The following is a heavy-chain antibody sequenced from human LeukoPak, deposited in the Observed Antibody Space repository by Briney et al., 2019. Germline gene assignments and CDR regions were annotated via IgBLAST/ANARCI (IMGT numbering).Heavy chain of an antibody. Sequence: GGSLRLSCAASGFTFDDYAMHWVRPAPGKGLNWVSGISWYSGSIGYADSVKGRFTIFRDNAKNSLYPQMNSLRAEDTALYYCAKDMGQLLVVPLDPWGQGTLVTVSS. CDR2: ISWYSGSI. CDR1: GFTFDDYA. D-gene: IGHD2-2*01. V-gene: IGHV3-9*01. J-gene: IGHJ5*02. CDR3: AKDMGQLLVVPLDP.